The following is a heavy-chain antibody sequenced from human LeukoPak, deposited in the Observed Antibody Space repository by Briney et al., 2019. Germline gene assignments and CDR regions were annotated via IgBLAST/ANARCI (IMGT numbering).Heavy chain of an antibody. CDR1: GGSISSYY. J-gene: IGHJ2*01. CDR2: IYTSGST. Sequence: SETLSLTCTVSGGSISSYYWSWIRQPDGTARAWSAGIYTSGSTNYNPSLKRRVTVSVDTSKSQCSLKLSSVTASETAVYYCASHDYPNGDFDLWGRGTLVTVSS. CDR3: ASHDYPNGDFDL. D-gene: IGHD4-11*01. V-gene: IGHV4-4*07.